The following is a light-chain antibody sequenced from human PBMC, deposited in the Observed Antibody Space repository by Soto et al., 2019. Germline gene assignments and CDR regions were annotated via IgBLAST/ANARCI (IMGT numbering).Light chain of an antibody. CDR1: QSLLESNGNNQ. CDR2: VGS. CDR3: MQLLQAPPT. V-gene: IGKV2-28*01. Sequence: EIVMTQSPLSLPVTPGEPASISCRSSQSLLESNGNNQLGWVLQKPGQSPQLLMYVGSSLASGVPARFSGSGSGTDFTLKISRVQPEDVGIYYCMQLLQAPPTFGGGTKVEIK. J-gene: IGKJ4*01.